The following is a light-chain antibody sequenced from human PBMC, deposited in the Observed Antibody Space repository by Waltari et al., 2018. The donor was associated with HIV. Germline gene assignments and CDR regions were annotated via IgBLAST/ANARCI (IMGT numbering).Light chain of an antibody. CDR3: QSAHNSHTI. V-gene: IGLV3-25*03. Sequence: SYDLTQAPSVSVTPGQTAKIPCSGDALSRHFVSWYRQKPGPAHMMIIFQAVQRPSGIPARFSASTSVTIATLTISEVQAEDEADYYCQSAHNSHTIFGGGTTLTVL. CDR2: QAV. J-gene: IGLJ2*01. CDR1: ALSRHF.